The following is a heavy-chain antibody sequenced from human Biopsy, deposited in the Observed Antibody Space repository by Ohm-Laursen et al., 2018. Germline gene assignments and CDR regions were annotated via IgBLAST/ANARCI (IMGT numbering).Heavy chain of an antibody. CDR2: ISHTGYT. V-gene: IGHV4-59*11. CDR1: GGSFPGHY. CDR3: ARGSNEYGGLYFPH. D-gene: IGHD4-23*01. Sequence: LSLTCTVSGGSFPGHYWSWIRRPPGKGLEWIGHISHTGYTSYKSSLKSRVTISLDTSRKHFSLRLTSLAAADTAVYYCARGSNEYGGLYFPHWGQGTLVTVSS. J-gene: IGHJ1*01.